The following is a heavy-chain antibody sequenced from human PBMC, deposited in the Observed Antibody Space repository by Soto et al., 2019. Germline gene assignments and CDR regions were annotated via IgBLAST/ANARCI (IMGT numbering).Heavy chain of an antibody. CDR3: ARHPSDFWFDP. V-gene: IGHV4-59*05. Sequence: SETLSLTCTVSGGSMSSYYWSWIRQPPGKGLEWIGSIYYSGSTYYNPSLKSRVTVSVDTSKNQFSLKLSSVTAADTAVYYCARHPSDFWFDPWGQGTLVTVSS. J-gene: IGHJ5*02. CDR1: GGSMSSYY. CDR2: IYYSGST. D-gene: IGHD2-21*02.